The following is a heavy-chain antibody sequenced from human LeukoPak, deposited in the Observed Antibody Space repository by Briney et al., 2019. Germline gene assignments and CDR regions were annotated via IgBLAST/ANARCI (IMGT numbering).Heavy chain of an antibody. CDR1: GFASTIYD. D-gene: IGHD3-3*01. J-gene: IGHJ6*02. Sequence: ASVKVSCKASGFASTIYDTNWVGRATGQGLAWRGWMNPHSGTAVYTPKFQGRATITRNTSIGAAYMGMSSLRSAVTAVSYCARLRITIFGVLMKAIDVWGQGPTVTVSS. CDR3: ARLRITIFGVLMKAIDV. CDR2: MNPHSGTA. V-gene: IGHV1-8*01.